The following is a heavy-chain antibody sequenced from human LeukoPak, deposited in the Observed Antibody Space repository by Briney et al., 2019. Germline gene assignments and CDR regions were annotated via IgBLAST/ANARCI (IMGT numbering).Heavy chain of an antibody. CDR3: ARVGATGAFDY. D-gene: IGHD1-26*01. CDR2: ISSSSSYI. CDR1: GFTFSSYS. V-gene: IGHV3-21*04. J-gene: IGHJ4*02. Sequence: GGSLRLSCAASGFTFSSYSMNWVRQAPGKGLEWVSSISSSSSYIYYADSVKGRFTISRDNAKNSLYLQMNSLRAEDTALYYCARVGATGAFDYWGQGTLVTVSS.